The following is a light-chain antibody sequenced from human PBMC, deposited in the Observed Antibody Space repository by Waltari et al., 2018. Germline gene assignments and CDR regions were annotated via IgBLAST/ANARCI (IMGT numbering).Light chain of an antibody. CDR2: GAS. J-gene: IGKJ1*01. Sequence: EIVMTQSTATLSVSPGERATLAGRASQSVSSNLAWYQQQPGQAPRLLIYGASTRATGIPARFSGSGSGSEFTLTISSLQSEDFAVYYCQQYNNWPRTFGQGTKVEIK. CDR3: QQYNNWPRT. CDR1: QSVSSN. V-gene: IGKV3-15*01.